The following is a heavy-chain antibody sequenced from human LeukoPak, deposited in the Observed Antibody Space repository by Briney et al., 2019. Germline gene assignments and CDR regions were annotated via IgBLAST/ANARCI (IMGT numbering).Heavy chain of an antibody. Sequence: ASVKVSCKASGYTFTAHAVHWVRQAPGQRLEWMGWINVANGDTGYSQKFQDRVTITRDTSASTGYMEMSSLISEDTAVYYCASKPRGESRPFDYWGQEPWSPSPQ. V-gene: IGHV1-3*01. CDR2: INVANGDT. CDR3: ASKPRGESRPFDY. CDR1: GYTFTAHA. J-gene: IGHJ4*01. D-gene: IGHD3-16*01.